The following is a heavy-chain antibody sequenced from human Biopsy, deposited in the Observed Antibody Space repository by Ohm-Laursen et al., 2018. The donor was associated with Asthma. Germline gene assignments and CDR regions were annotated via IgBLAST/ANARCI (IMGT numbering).Heavy chain of an antibody. CDR1: GFVFSQSG. D-gene: IGHD4-23*01. Sequence: SSLRLSCAASGFVFSQSGMHWVRQAPGKRLEWVALISSDGHNKYYKDSVKGRFTISRDNSKLRLYLEINSLRVEDSAVYYCARESGQDSGGTGAFDRWGQGIMVAVSS. CDR2: ISSDGHNK. J-gene: IGHJ3*02. CDR3: ARESGQDSGGTGAFDR. V-gene: IGHV3-30*03.